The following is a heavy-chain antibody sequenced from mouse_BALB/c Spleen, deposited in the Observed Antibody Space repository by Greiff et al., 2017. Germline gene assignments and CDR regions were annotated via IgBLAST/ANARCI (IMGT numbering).Heavy chain of an antibody. D-gene: IGHD2-14*01. CDR2: ICAGGST. J-gene: IGHJ4*01. Sequence: QVQLKQSGPGLVTPSQSLSITCTVSGFSLTSYGVHWVRQPPGKGLEWLGVICAGGSTNYNSALLSRLSISKDNSNSQVFLKMNSRQTDDTAMYYCARDRGYDGPMDYWGQGTSVTVSS. V-gene: IGHV2-9*02. CDR1: GFSLTSYG. CDR3: ARDRGYDGPMDY.